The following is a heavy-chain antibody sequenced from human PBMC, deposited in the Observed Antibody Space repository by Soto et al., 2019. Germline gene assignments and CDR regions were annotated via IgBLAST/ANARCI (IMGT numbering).Heavy chain of an antibody. V-gene: IGHV4-61*01. CDR1: GGSVTTGSNN. CDR3: ARDGHGMDV. Sequence: QVQLQESGPGLVRPSETLSLTCTVSGGSVTTGSNNWSWIRRPPGKGLEWIGNIFFTGITHYNPSLNNRVTMSVDTSKNQFSLTVTSVTAVDTAVYYCARDGHGMDVWGQGTTVTVSS. CDR2: IFFTGIT. J-gene: IGHJ6*02.